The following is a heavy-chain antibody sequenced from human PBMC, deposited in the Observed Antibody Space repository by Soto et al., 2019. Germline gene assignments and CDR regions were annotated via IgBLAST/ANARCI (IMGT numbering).Heavy chain of an antibody. D-gene: IGHD3-22*01. CDR2: INPNSGGT. CDR3: AGARVMITVVFDH. J-gene: IGHJ4*02. CDR1: VYTFSDYY. Sequence: QVQLVQSGAEVKKPGASVKVSCKASVYTFSDYYIHWVRQAPGQGLEWMGWINPNSGGTNSAQKFQGRVTMTGDTSSSTAYMELSRLISDDTAVYYCAGARVMITVVFDHWGQGTLVTVSS. V-gene: IGHV1-2*02.